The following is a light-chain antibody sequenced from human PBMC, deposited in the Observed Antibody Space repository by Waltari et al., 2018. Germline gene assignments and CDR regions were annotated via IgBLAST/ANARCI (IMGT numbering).Light chain of an antibody. J-gene: IGLJ2*01. CDR3: NSYTSSSTLV. CDR1: ISHVGGYYF. CDR2: DVS. Sequence: QSALTQPASVSGPPGQSISLPCTGTISHVGGYYFLSWYQQHPGKAPKLMIYDVSNRPSGVSNRFSGSKSGNTASLTISGLQAEDEADYYCNSYTSSSTLVFGGGTKVTVL. V-gene: IGLV2-14*03.